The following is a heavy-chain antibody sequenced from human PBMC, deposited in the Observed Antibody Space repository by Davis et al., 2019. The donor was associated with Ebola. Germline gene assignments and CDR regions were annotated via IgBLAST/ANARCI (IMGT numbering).Heavy chain of an antibody. CDR2: LSGSGGLL. D-gene: IGHD1-14*01. V-gene: IGHV3-23*01. J-gene: IGHJ6*02. CDR3: ARGGETVTGTASHGMDV. Sequence: GESLKISCAASGYTFRIHAMTWVRQAPGKGLEWVSALSGSGGLLYYADSVKGRFTISRDNSKNTLYLQMDSLTAEDTAVYYCARGGETVTGTASHGMDVWGQGTTVTVSS. CDR1: GYTFRIHA.